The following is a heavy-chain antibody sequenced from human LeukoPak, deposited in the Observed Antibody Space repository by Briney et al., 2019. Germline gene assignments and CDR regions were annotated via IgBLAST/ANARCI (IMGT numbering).Heavy chain of an antibody. CDR1: GVTSSSNW. J-gene: IGHJ3*01. V-gene: IGHV3-7*01. Sequence: GGSLRLSCGASGVTSSSNWLTWFGRPPGKGLEWWANIRQAEGEKTSVSSAKGRFTISRDNAKNSLYLQMNSLRAEDTGVYYCVRDASYYDSSGYYYAFDVWGEGTIITVSS. CDR3: VRDASYYDSSGYYYAFDV. CDR2: IRQAEGEK. D-gene: IGHD3-22*01.